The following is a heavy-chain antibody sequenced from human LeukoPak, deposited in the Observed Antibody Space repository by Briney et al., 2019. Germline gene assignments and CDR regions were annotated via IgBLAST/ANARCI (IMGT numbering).Heavy chain of an antibody. Sequence: SETLSLTCIVSGGSISSYYWSWIRQPPGKGLEWIGYIYYSGSTNYNPSLKSRVTISVDTSKNQFSLKMSSVTAADTAVYYCVRASTSSSGYLRYYFDYWGQGTLVTVSS. J-gene: IGHJ4*02. CDR2: IYYSGST. D-gene: IGHD6-19*01. V-gene: IGHV4-59*01. CDR3: VRASTSSSGYLRYYFDY. CDR1: GGSISSYY.